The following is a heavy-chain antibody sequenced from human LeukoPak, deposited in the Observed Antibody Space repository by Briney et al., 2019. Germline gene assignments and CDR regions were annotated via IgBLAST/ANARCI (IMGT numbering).Heavy chain of an antibody. CDR1: GFTFSDYA. Sequence: GGSLRLSCVASGFTFSDYAMSWVRQAPGKGLEWLSGISGRDFSTYYADSVKGRFTISRDNSKNTLYLQMNSLRAEDTALYYCAKSPPTIFGVVIDCWGQGTLVTVSS. CDR2: ISGRDFST. J-gene: IGHJ4*02. V-gene: IGHV3-23*01. CDR3: AKSPPTIFGVVIDC. D-gene: IGHD3-3*01.